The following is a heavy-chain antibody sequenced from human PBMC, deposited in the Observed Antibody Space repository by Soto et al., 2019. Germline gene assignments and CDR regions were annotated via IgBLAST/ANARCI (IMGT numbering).Heavy chain of an antibody. CDR2: IYHSGST. V-gene: IGHV4-38-2*01. Sequence: SETLSLTCAVSGYSLSSGHYWGWVRQPPGKGLEWIGSIYHSGSTYYNPSLKSRFTISVDTSNNQFSLKVTSVTAADTAVYYCARVAFRGSYHYYFDFWGQGTLVTVSS. CDR3: ARVAFRGSYHYYFDF. CDR1: GYSLSSGHY. J-gene: IGHJ4*02. D-gene: IGHD1-26*01.